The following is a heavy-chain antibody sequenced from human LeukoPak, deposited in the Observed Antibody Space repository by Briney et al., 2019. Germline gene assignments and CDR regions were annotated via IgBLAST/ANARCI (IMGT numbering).Heavy chain of an antibody. V-gene: IGHV1-69*05. Sequence: SVKVSCKASGYTFTGYYMHWVRQAPGQGLEWMGRIIPIFGTANYAQKFQGRVTITTDESTSTAYMELSSLRSEDTAVYYCARQDYDYVWGSYRPFDYWGQGTLVTVSS. CDR2: IIPIFGTA. CDR3: ARQDYDYVWGSYRPFDY. CDR1: GYTFTGYY. J-gene: IGHJ4*02. D-gene: IGHD3-16*02.